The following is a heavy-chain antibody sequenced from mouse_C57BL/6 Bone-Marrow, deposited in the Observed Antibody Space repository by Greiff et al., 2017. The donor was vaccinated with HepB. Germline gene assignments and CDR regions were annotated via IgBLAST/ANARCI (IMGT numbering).Heavy chain of an antibody. CDR1: GFTFSDYG. V-gene: IGHV5-17*01. D-gene: IGHD2-5*01. J-gene: IGHJ3*01. CDR2: ISSGSSTI. CDR3: AGWVYSNPFAY. Sequence: EVQLVESGGGLVKPGGSLKLSCAASGFTFSDYGMHWVRQAPEKGLEWVAYISSGSSTIYYADTVKGRFTISRDNAKNTLFLQMTSLRSEDAAMYYCAGWVYSNPFAYWGQGTLVTVSA.